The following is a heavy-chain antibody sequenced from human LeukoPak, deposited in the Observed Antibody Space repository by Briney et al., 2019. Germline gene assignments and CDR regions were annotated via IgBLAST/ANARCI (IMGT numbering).Heavy chain of an antibody. CDR2: ISYDGSNK. Sequence: GGSLRLSCAASGFTFSSYAMHWVRQAPGKGLEWVAVISYDGSNKYYADSVKGRFTISRDNSKNTLYLQMNSLRAEDTAVYYCAREEAGFEDIVVVPAASSAVFHWFDPWGQGTLVTVSS. J-gene: IGHJ5*02. D-gene: IGHD2-2*01. V-gene: IGHV3-30*04. CDR3: AREEAGFEDIVVVPAASSAVFHWFDP. CDR1: GFTFSSYA.